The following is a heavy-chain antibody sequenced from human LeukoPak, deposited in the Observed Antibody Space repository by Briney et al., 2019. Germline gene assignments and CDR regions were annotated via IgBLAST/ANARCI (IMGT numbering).Heavy chain of an antibody. CDR1: GFTFRSYG. CDR3: AKDGTDYGRNSYDWFFDL. Sequence: GGSLRLSCSASGFTFRSYGFHWVRQAPGKGLEWVTFIRYDGNYQSYPDSVRGRFTISRDNSKNTLYLQVSSLRPEDTAIYYCAKDGTDYGRNSYDWFFDLWGRGTLVTVSS. D-gene: IGHD4-23*01. CDR2: IRYDGNYQ. J-gene: IGHJ2*01. V-gene: IGHV3-30*02.